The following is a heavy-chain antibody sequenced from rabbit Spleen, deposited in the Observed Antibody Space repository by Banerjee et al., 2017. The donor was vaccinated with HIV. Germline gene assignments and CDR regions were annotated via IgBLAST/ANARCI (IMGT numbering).Heavy chain of an antibody. D-gene: IGHD1-1*01. CDR2: IDPVFGIT. CDR3: VRDTWNFNL. Sequence: QEQLEESGGGLVQPGGSLKLSCKASGFDLSNYGVSWVRQAPGKGLEWIACIDPVFGITYFASWVNGRFTISRENTQNTVSLQMNSLTAADTATYFCVRDTWNFNLWGPGTLVTVS. CDR1: GFDLSNYG. V-gene: IGHV1S47*01. J-gene: IGHJ4*01.